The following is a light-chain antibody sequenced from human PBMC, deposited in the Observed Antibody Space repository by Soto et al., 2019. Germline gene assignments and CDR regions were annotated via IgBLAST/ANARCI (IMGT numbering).Light chain of an antibody. CDR1: QGISSY. CDR2: AAS. V-gene: IGKV1-9*01. Sequence: DIQLTQSPSFLSASVGDRVTITCRASQGISSYLAWYQQKPGKAPKLLIYAASALQTGVSSRFSGSGYGTDFALTISNLQPEDFATYFCQQLYSYPLTFGGGTTVEF. CDR3: QQLYSYPLT. J-gene: IGKJ4*01.